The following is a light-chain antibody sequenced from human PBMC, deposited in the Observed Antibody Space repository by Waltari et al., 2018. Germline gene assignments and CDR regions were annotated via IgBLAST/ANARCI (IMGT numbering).Light chain of an antibody. CDR3: AACDDSLSGVV. CDR2: RNN. Sequence: QSVLTQPPSASGTPGQRVTISCSGSSSNIGSNSVYWYQQLPGTAPKLLSYRNNQRPSAVPDRFSGSKSGTSAPLAICGLRSEDEADYYCAACDDSLSGVVFGGGTKLTVL. V-gene: IGLV1-47*01. CDR1: SSNIGSNS. J-gene: IGLJ2*01.